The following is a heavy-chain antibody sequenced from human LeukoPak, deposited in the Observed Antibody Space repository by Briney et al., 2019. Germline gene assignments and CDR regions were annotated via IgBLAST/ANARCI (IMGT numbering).Heavy chain of an antibody. CDR2: ISYDGSNK. CDR1: GFTFSSYG. CDR3: ARDGEFDGYYDILTGYYIGRAKRGYYFDY. V-gene: IGHV3-30*03. Sequence: GGSLRLSCAASGFTFSSYGMHWVRQAPGKGLEWVAVISYDGSNKYYADSVKGRFTISRDNSKNTLYLQMNSLRAEDTAVYYCARDGEFDGYYDILTGYYIGRAKRGYYFDYWGQGTLVTVSS. J-gene: IGHJ4*02. D-gene: IGHD3-9*01.